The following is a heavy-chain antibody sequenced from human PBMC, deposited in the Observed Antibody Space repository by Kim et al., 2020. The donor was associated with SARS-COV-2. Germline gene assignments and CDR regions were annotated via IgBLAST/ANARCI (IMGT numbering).Heavy chain of an antibody. CDR1: GGSISSSSYY. V-gene: IGHV4-39*01. J-gene: IGHJ4*02. CDR3: ASNLDGSGSRFDY. D-gene: IGHD3-10*01. CDR2: IYYSGST. Sequence: SETLSLTCTVSGGSISSSSYYWGWIRQPPGKGLEWIGSIYYSGSTYYNPSLKSRVTISVDTSKNQFSLKLSSVTAADTAVYYCASNLDGSGSRFDYWGQGTLVTVSS.